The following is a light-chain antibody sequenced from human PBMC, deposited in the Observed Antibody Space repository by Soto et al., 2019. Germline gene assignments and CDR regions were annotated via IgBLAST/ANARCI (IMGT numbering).Light chain of an antibody. J-gene: IGKJ1*01. V-gene: IGKV3-15*01. CDR2: GAS. CDR3: QHFHNWPPWT. CDR1: QSVSSS. Sequence: EVVLTQSPDTLSVSPGERATLSCSASQSVSSSLAWYQQKPGQAPRLLIYGASTRATGVPARFSGSGSGTEFTLTITSLQSEDVAVYYCQHFHNWPPWTLGQGTRVEIK.